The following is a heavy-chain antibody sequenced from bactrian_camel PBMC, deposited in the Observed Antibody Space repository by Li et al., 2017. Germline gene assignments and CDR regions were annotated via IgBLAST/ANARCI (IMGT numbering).Heavy chain of an antibody. CDR1: GSGYISGTAC. CDR3: AADLGWCGSRPLQREFRN. Sequence: HVQLVESGGGSVNAGGSLTLSCAASGSGYISGTACMGWFRQVPGKEREGVAAIAPATGTTFYSDSVKGRFTISHVNANNTLHLQMNSLKPEDTAVYYCAADLGWCGSRPLQREFRNWGQGTQVTVS. J-gene: IGHJ4*01. V-gene: IGHV3-3*01. CDR2: IAPATGTT. D-gene: IGHD2*01.